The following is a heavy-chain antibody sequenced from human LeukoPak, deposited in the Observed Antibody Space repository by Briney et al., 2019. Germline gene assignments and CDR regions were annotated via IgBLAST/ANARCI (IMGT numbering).Heavy chain of an antibody. J-gene: IGHJ4*02. V-gene: IGHV3-30*18. CDR1: GFTFSTYW. Sequence: GGSLRLSCAASGFTFSTYWMSWVRQAPGKGLEWVAVISYDGSNKYYADSVKGRFTISRDNSKNTLYLQMNSLRAEDTAVYYCAKDQALSLDYWGQGTLVTVSS. CDR2: ISYDGSNK. CDR3: AKDQALSLDY.